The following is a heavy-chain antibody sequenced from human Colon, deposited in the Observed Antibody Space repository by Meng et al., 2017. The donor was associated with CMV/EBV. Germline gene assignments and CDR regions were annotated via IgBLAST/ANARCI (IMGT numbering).Heavy chain of an antibody. D-gene: IGHD5-12*01. CDR3: ASRYSYVGF. CDR1: GFTFRDNY. V-gene: IGHV3-11*01. J-gene: IGHJ4*01. Sequence: LRLSLAASGFTFRDNYMSWIRQAPGKGLEWISYISSSSATIYYADSVKGRFTISRDNAKQTLYLEMNNLRAEDTAVYYCASRYSYVGFWGHGTLVTVSS. CDR2: ISSSSATI.